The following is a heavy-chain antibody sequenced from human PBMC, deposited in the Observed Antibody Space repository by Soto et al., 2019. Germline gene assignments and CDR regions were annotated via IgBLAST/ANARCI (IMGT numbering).Heavy chain of an antibody. CDR3: ATRITVFGLLPPPIDP. Sequence: PSETLSLTCAVYGGSVNGYYWNWIRQPPGKGLEWIGEINHTGGTHYNPSLKSRVTMSVDTSKNQFSLGLSSVTAADTAIYYCATRITVFGLLPPPIDPSGQGPQVTVSS. V-gene: IGHV4-34*01. CDR2: INHTGGT. J-gene: IGHJ5*02. D-gene: IGHD3-3*01. CDR1: GGSVNGYY.